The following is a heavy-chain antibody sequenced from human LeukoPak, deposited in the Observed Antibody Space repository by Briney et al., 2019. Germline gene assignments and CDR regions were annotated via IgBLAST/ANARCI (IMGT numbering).Heavy chain of an antibody. CDR3: ARAGGFTTDYFDY. CDR1: GDSINNYY. Sequence: SETLSLTCTVSGDSINNYYWSWIRQPPGKGLEWIGYIYYSGSTNYNPSLKSRVTISVDTSKNQFSLKLSSVTAADTAVYYCARAGGFTTDYFDYWGQGTLVTVSS. J-gene: IGHJ4*02. CDR2: IYYSGST. V-gene: IGHV4-59*01. D-gene: IGHD3-16*01.